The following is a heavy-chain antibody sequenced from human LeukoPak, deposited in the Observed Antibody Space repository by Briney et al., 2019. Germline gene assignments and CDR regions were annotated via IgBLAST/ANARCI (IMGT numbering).Heavy chain of an antibody. CDR3: AKARSYDSSGYYYYYYYMDV. Sequence: GGSLRLSCAASGFTFSGYGMSWVRQAPGKGLEWVSAISGSGGSTYYADSVKGRFTISRDNSKNTLYLQMNSLRAEDTAVYYCAKARSYDSSGYYYYYYYMDVWGKGTTVTISS. CDR1: GFTFSGYG. D-gene: IGHD3-22*01. J-gene: IGHJ6*03. CDR2: ISGSGGST. V-gene: IGHV3-23*01.